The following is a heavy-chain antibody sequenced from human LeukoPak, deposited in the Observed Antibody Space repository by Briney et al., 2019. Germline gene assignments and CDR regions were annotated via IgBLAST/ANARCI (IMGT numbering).Heavy chain of an antibody. Sequence: GGSLRLSCAASGFTFSNYAMSWVLQAPGKGLEWVSSISGSGDGTYYADSVKGRFTFSRDNSKNTLDLQMSSLRAEDTAVYYCAKTTTMDVWGKGTTVTVSS. CDR2: ISGSGDGT. CDR1: GFTFSNYA. CDR3: AKTTTMDV. J-gene: IGHJ6*03. D-gene: IGHD4-17*01. V-gene: IGHV3-23*01.